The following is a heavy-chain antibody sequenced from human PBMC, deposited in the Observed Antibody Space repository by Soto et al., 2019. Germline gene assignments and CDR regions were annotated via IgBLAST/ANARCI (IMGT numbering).Heavy chain of an antibody. CDR2: INHSGDT. J-gene: IGHJ4*01. CDR1: GGSFSGYY. CDR3: ARAFCTTTSCSSLDF. V-gene: IGHV4-34*01. Sequence: QVQLQQWGAGLLKPSETLTLTCAVYGGSFSGYYWSWIRQPPGKGLEWIGEINHSGDTNYNPSLKCRVPIXXHXSXXQFSLNLSSVTAADTAVYYCARAFCTTTSCSSLDFWGRGTLVTVSS. D-gene: IGHD2-2*01.